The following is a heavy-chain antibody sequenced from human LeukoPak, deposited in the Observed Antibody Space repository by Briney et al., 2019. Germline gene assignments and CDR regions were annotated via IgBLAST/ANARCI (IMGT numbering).Heavy chain of an antibody. CDR1: GLTFSIYA. CDR3: ATGCVGSPSCYTTGYDY. CDR2: ISDSGRAT. V-gene: IGHV3-23*01. J-gene: IGHJ4*02. D-gene: IGHD2-2*02. Sequence: GGSLRLSCAASGLTFSIYAMNWFRQAPGKGLEWVSGISDSGRATYYSDSVKGRFTISRDNSKNTMYLQMSSLGADDTAVYYCATGCVGSPSCYTTGYDYWGQGTLVTVSS.